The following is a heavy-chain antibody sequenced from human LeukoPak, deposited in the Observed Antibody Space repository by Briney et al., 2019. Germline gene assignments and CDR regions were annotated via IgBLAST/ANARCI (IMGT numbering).Heavy chain of an antibody. V-gene: IGHV3-74*01. CDR3: VRDFRSADY. CDR1: GFTFSTYC. Sequence: GGSLRLSCAASGFTFSTYCMHWVRQAAGKGPMWVSRICPDGTVTNYADSVKARFIISRDNARNTVYLQMNSLRVEDTAVYYCVRDFRSADYWGQGTLVTVSS. J-gene: IGHJ4*02. CDR2: ICPDGTVT.